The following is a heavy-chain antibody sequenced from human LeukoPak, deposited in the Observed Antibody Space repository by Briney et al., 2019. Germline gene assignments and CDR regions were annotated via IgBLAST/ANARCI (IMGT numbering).Heavy chain of an antibody. J-gene: IGHJ3*02. CDR2: IYPGDSDT. Sequence: GESLQISCKGSGYSFTSYWIGWVRPMPGKGLEWMGIIYPGDSDTRYSPSFQGQVTNSADKSISTAYLQWSSLKASDTAMYYCARSGGGYDYVWGGYRPNSFDIWGQGTMVTVSS. V-gene: IGHV5-51*01. CDR3: ARSGGGYDYVWGGYRPNSFDI. CDR1: GYSFTSYW. D-gene: IGHD3-16*02.